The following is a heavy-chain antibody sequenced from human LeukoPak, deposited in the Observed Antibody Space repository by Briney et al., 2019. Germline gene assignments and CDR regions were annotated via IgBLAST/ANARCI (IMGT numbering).Heavy chain of an antibody. CDR2: IIPILGIA. D-gene: IGHD6-13*01. CDR3: ARSFGDSLQQLYDDY. V-gene: IGHV1-69*04. J-gene: IGHJ4*02. CDR1: GGTFSSYA. Sequence: GASVKVSCKASGGTFSSYAISWVRQAPGQGLEWMGRIIPILGIANYAQKFQGRVTITADKSTSTAYMELSSLRSEDTAVYYCARSFGDSLQQLYDDYSGQGTLVTVFS.